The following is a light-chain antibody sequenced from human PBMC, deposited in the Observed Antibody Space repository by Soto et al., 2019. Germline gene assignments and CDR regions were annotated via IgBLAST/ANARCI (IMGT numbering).Light chain of an antibody. Sequence: EIVMTQSPATLSVSPGRRATLSCRASQSISDTLAWYQQKPGQAPRLLIHGASTRAPGFPARFSGSGSGTDFTLTISSLQSEDFAVYYCQQYDNWPWTFGQGTKVE. CDR2: GAS. V-gene: IGKV3-15*01. CDR1: QSISDT. J-gene: IGKJ1*01. CDR3: QQYDNWPWT.